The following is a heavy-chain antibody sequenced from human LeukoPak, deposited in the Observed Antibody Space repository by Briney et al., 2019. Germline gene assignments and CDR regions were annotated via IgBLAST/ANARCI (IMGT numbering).Heavy chain of an antibody. CDR1: GGSFSGYY. D-gene: IGHD3-22*01. CDR2: INHSGST. CDR3: ARGLGNRITMIVVVKSGAFDI. Sequence: SETLSRNCAVYGGSFSGYYWSWIRQPPGKGLEWIGEINHSGSTNYNPSLKSRVTISVDTSKNQFSLKLSSVTAADTAVYYCARGLGNRITMIVVVKSGAFDIWGQGTMVTVSS. V-gene: IGHV4-34*01. J-gene: IGHJ3*02.